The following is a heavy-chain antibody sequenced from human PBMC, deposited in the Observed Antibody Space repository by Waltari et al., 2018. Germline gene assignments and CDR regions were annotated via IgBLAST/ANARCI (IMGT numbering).Heavy chain of an antibody. CDR3: ARGWWGATPSDL. CDR1: GYTFTGYY. J-gene: IGHJ2*01. V-gene: IGHV1-2*02. CDR2: INQNSGGT. Sequence: QVQLVQSGAEVKKPGASVKVSCKASGYTFTGYYMHWVRQAPGQGLEWMGWINQNSGGTNDAQKCQGRVTMTRDTSISTAYMELSRLRSDDTAVYYCARGWWGATPSDLWGRGTLVTVSS. D-gene: IGHD1-26*01.